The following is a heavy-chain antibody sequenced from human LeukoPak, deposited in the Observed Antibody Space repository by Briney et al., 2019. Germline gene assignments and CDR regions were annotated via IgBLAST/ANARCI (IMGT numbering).Heavy chain of an antibody. CDR2: INHSGNT. J-gene: IGHJ2*01. Sequence: PSETLSLTCAVYGGSFSGYYWSWIRQPPGKGLEWIGEINHSGNTYYNPSLKSRVTMSVDTSKNQFFLKVTSVTAADAAVYYCARPKYGDAAYFALWGRGALVTVSS. D-gene: IGHD4-17*01. CDR3: ARPKYGDAAYFAL. V-gene: IGHV4-34*01. CDR1: GGSFSGYY.